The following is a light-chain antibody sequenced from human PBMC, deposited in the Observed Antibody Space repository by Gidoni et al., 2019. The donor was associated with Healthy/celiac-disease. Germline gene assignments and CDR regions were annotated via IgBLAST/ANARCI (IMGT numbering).Light chain of an antibody. J-gene: IGKJ1*01. Sequence: DIQMTQSPSSLSASVGDRVTITCRASQSINSYLNWSQQKPGKAPNLLIYAASSLQSGVPSRFSGSGFGTDFTLTISSLQPEDFATYYCQQSYSTPPWTFGQGTKVEIK. CDR1: QSINSY. CDR2: AAS. V-gene: IGKV1-39*01. CDR3: QQSYSTPPWT.